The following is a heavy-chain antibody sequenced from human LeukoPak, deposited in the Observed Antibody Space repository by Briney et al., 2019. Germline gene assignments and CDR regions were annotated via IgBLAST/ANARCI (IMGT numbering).Heavy chain of an antibody. CDR3: VKVSGYTYGYFDY. Sequence: GGSLRLSCAASGFSSSDYWMHWVRHAPGKGLVWVSRMNSDGTTTNYADSVKGRFTISRDNAKNTLYLQMNSLRAEDTALYYCVKVSGYTYGYFDYWGQGTLVTVSS. CDR1: GFSSSDYW. J-gene: IGHJ4*02. V-gene: IGHV3-74*01. CDR2: MNSDGTTT. D-gene: IGHD5-18*01.